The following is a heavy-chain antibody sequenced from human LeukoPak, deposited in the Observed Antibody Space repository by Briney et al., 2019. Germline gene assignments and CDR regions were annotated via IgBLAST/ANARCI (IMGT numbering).Heavy chain of an antibody. CDR2: ISSSSSYI. D-gene: IGHD3-22*01. V-gene: IGHV3-21*01. J-gene: IGHJ4*02. CDR1: GFTFSSYS. CDR3: ARQSITMTQYYFDY. Sequence: SGGSLRLSCAASGFTFSSYSMNWVRQAPGKGLEWVSSISSSSSYIYYADSVKGRFTISRDNAKNSLYLQMNSLRAEDTAVYYRARQSITMTQYYFDYWGQGTLVTVSS.